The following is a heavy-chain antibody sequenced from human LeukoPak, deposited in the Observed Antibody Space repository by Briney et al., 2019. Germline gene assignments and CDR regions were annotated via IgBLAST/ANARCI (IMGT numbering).Heavy chain of an antibody. CDR3: ATDSLHYSDWIDY. J-gene: IGHJ4*02. CDR2: INEAGSDR. D-gene: IGHD4-11*01. CDR1: GFTFTNHW. Sequence: GGSLRLSCAASGFTFTNHWLTWVRQAPGKGLEWVANINEAGSDRNYVDSVKGRFTISRDNAKNSVYLEMESVKAEDTAVYYCATDSLHYSDWIDYWGQGTLVTVSS. V-gene: IGHV3-7*01.